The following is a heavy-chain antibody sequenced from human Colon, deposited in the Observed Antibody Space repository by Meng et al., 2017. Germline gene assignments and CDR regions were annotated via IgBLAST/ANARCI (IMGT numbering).Heavy chain of an antibody. CDR1: GGSISTLY. CDR2: IYSGGHI. CDR3: ARNWVGGGLLFDH. Sequence: QVQLQELGPGLVKPSETLSLTFAVSGGSISTLYYSWIRQPPGKGLEWVGYIYSGGHINYNPSIKSRATISIDTSKNQLSLNLTSVTADDTAVYYCARNWVGGGLLFDHWGQGTLVTVSS. V-gene: IGHV4-59*11. D-gene: IGHD3-16*01. J-gene: IGHJ4*02.